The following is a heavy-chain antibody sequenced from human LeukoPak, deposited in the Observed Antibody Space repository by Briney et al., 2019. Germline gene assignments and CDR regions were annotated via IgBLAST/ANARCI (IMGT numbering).Heavy chain of an antibody. CDR3: ARDHSSSCQLFDY. CDR1: GYTFTGYY. CDR2: IIPIFGTA. Sequence: ASVKVSCKASGYTFTGYYMHWVRQAPGQGLEWMGGIIPIFGTANYAQKFQGRVTITRNTSISTAYMELSSLRSDDTAVYYCARDHSSSCQLFDYWGQGTLVTVSS. J-gene: IGHJ4*02. D-gene: IGHD6-13*01. V-gene: IGHV1-2*02.